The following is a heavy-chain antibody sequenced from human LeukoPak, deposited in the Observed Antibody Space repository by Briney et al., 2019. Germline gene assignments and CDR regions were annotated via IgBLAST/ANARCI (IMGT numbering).Heavy chain of an antibody. Sequence: GGSLRLSCAASGFTFSSYAMHWVRQAPGKGLEWVAVISYDGSNKYYADSVKGRFTISRDNSKNTLYLQMNSLRAEDTAVYYCARASPYYDFWSGYFHNWFDPWGQGTLVTVSS. J-gene: IGHJ5*02. D-gene: IGHD3-3*01. CDR2: ISYDGSNK. CDR1: GFTFSSYA. V-gene: IGHV3-30-3*01. CDR3: ARASPYYDFWSGYFHNWFDP.